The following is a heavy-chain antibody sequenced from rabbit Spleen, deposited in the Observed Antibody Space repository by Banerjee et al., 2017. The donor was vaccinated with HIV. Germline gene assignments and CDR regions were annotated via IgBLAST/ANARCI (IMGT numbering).Heavy chain of an antibody. CDR3: ARGDVSDLRYGMDL. CDR1: GIDFSSFYY. J-gene: IGHJ6*01. V-gene: IGHV1S43*01. Sequence: QSLEESGGDLVKPGASLTLTCTASGIDFSSFYYMCWVRQAPGKGLELIACIYTTTANKWYASWVNGRFTISRSISLTTVDLKMTSLTVADTATYFRARGDVSDLRYGMDLWGQGTLVTVS. CDR2: IYTTTANK. D-gene: IGHD2-1*01.